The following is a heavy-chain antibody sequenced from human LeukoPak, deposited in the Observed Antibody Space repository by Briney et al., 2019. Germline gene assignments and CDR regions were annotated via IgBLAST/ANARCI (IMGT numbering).Heavy chain of an antibody. Sequence: GSLRLSCAASGFTFSSYWMSWIRQPPGKGLEWIGEINHSGSTNYNPSLKSRVTISVDTSKNQFSLKLSSVTAADTAVYYCARGFDSSGYYSGFQFDPWGQGTLVTVSS. CDR2: INHSGST. CDR1: GFTFSSYW. J-gene: IGHJ5*02. CDR3: ARGFDSSGYYSGFQFDP. V-gene: IGHV4-34*01. D-gene: IGHD3-22*01.